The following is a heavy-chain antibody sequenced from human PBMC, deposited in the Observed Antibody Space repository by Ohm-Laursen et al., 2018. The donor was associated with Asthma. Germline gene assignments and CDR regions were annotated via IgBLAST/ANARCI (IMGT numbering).Heavy chain of an antibody. CDR1: VFPFSKYA. Sequence: SLRLSCTASVFPFSKYAFHWVRQAPGKGLEWVAIISYDGTSEYYADSVKGRVTISRDNSKNTLYLQMNSLRAEDTAVYYCANTMVQGVIGNWGQGTLVTVSS. CDR3: ANTMVQGVIGN. D-gene: IGHD3-10*01. V-gene: IGHV3-30-3*01. CDR2: ISYDGTSE. J-gene: IGHJ4*02.